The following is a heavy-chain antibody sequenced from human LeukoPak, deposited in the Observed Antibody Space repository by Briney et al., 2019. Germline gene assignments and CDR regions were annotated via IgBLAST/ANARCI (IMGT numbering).Heavy chain of an antibody. CDR1: GYTFTSYG. V-gene: IGHV1-18*01. J-gene: IGHJ6*02. CDR2: ISAYNGNK. D-gene: IGHD3-3*01. CDR3: ARDRSGYYSYYFGMDV. Sequence: ASVNVSCKASGYTFTSYGISWVRQAPGQGLEGRGWISAYNGNKNYAQKLKGRVTMTTDPSTSTAYRELRSLRSDDTAVYYCARDRSGYYSYYFGMDVWGQGTTVTVSS.